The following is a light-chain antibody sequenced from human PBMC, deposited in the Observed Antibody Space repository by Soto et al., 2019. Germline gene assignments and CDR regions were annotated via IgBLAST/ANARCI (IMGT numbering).Light chain of an antibody. V-gene: IGLV6-57*04. CDR2: EDN. Sequence: NFILTQPHSVSESPGKTVTISCTRSSGSIADNYVQWYQQRPGSAPTTVIYEDNQRPSGVPDRFSGSIDRSSNSVSLTISGLETEDEADYYCQSYNTIGSVVFGGGTKLTVL. CDR1: SGSIADNY. J-gene: IGLJ3*02. CDR3: QSYNTIGSVV.